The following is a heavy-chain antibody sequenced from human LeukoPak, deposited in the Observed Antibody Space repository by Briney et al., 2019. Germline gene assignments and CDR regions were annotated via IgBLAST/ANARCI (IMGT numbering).Heavy chain of an antibody. D-gene: IGHD6-13*01. Sequence: PSETLSLTCTVSGGSISSYYWSWIRQPPGKGLEWIGYIYYSGSTNYNPSLKSRVTISVDTSKNQFSLKLSSVTAADTAVYYCARLQGSSWFRIGRLDPWGQGTLVTVSS. CDR1: GGSISSYY. V-gene: IGHV4-59*08. J-gene: IGHJ5*02. CDR2: IYYSGST. CDR3: ARLQGSSWFRIGRLDP.